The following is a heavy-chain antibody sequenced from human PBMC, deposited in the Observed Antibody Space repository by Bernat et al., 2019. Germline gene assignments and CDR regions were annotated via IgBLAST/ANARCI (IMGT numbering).Heavy chain of an antibody. J-gene: IGHJ4*02. CDR2: INSDGSDM. D-gene: IGHD5-24*01. Sequence: EVQLVESGGGLVQPGGSLRLLCAASGFTFNSYWMHWVRQVPGKGLGWVAGINSDGSDMRYADSVKGRFTISRDNAKNTVYLQMNSLRDEDTAVYYCGRDDQGPMATDYWGQGTLVTVSS. V-gene: IGHV3-74*01. CDR3: GRDDQGPMATDY. CDR1: GFTFNSYW.